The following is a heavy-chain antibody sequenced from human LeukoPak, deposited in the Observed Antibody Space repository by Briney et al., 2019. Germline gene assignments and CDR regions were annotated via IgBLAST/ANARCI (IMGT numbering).Heavy chain of an antibody. CDR3: ATALADYYDSSGYYYFDY. CDR2: FDPEDGET. D-gene: IGHD3-22*01. Sequence: ASVEVSCKVSGYTLTELSMHWVRQAPGKGLEWMGGFDPEDGETIYAQKFQGRVTMTEDTSTDTAYMELSSLRSEDTAVYYCATALADYYDSSGYYYFDYWGQGTLVTVSS. J-gene: IGHJ4*02. V-gene: IGHV1-24*01. CDR1: GYTLTELS.